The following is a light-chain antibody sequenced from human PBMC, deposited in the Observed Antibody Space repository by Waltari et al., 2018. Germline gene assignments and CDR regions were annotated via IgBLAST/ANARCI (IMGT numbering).Light chain of an antibody. CDR1: RSVIKY. Sequence: VLTQSPGTLSLSPGERATLSCRASRSVIKYLAWYQQTPGRAPRLLIQHASTRATGIPDRFSGSVSGTDFSLTISRLEPDDFAVYYCQKYDSLPATFGQGTRVEIK. CDR2: HAS. CDR3: QKYDSLPAT. J-gene: IGKJ1*01. V-gene: IGKV3-20*01.